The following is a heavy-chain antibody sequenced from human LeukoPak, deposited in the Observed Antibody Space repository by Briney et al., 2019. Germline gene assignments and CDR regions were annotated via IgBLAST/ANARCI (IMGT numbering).Heavy chain of an antibody. D-gene: IGHD2-2*01. CDR1: GGSISSSSYY. V-gene: IGHV4-39*01. CDR2: IYYSGST. Sequence: SETLSLTCTVSGGSISSSSYYWGWIRQPPGKGLEWIGSIYYSGSTYYNPSLKSRVTISVDTSKNQFSLKLSSVTAADTAVYYCARGRGYCSSTRCYAYYFEYWGQGTQVTVSS. J-gene: IGHJ4*02. CDR3: ARGRGYCSSTRCYAYYFEY.